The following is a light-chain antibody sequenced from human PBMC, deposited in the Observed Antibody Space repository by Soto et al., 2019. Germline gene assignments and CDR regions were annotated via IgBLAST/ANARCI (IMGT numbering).Light chain of an antibody. J-gene: IGKJ1*01. V-gene: IGKV3-15*01. CDR2: GAS. Sequence: EIVMTQSPATLSVSPGERATLSCRASQSVSSNLAWYQQKPGQAPRLLIYGASTRATGIPARFSGSGSGTEFPLTISSLQSEDFAVYYCQQYGSSPWTFGQGTKV. CDR1: QSVSSN. CDR3: QQYGSSPWT.